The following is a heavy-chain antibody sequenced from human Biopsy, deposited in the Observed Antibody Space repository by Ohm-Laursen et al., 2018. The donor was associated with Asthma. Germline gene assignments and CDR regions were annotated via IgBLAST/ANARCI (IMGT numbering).Heavy chain of an antibody. CDR2: IKHGGSEK. D-gene: IGHD3-3*02. CDR3: ARTFHLWSPYHAEHYQL. J-gene: IGHJ1*01. Sequence: SLRLSCAASGFTFGDYWMSWVRQVPGKGLEWVANIKHGGSEKNHVDSLKGRFTISRDNAKNSLYLQMNSLRAEDTAVYYCARTFHLWSPYHAEHYQLWGQGTLVTVSS. V-gene: IGHV3-7*01. CDR1: GFTFGDYW.